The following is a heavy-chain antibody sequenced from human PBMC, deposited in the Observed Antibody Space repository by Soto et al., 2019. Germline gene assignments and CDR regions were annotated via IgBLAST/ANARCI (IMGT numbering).Heavy chain of an antibody. CDR1: GGTFSSYT. D-gene: IGHD2-8*01. Sequence: SVKVSCKASGGTFSSYTISWVRQAPGQGLEWMGRIIPILGIANYAQKFQGRVTITADKSTSTAYMELSSLRSEDTAVYYCASTSGNLMVYAIHNDAFDIWGQGTMVTVSS. CDR3: ASTSGNLMVYAIHNDAFDI. V-gene: IGHV1-69*02. J-gene: IGHJ3*02. CDR2: IIPILGIA.